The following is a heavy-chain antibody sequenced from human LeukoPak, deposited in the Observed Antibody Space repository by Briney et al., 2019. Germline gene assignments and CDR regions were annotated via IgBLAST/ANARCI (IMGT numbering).Heavy chain of an antibody. CDR3: VRDSRPGGAMGLYHNFDH. CDR2: IKEDRSEK. Sequence: GGSLRLSCAASGFKFGDFWMAWVRQTPGKGLEWVADIKEDRSEKYYVDSVKGRFTISRDNNKNSLYLQMNSLRGDDTAVYFCVRDSRPGGAMGLYHNFDHWGLGTLVTVSS. CDR1: GFKFGDFW. D-gene: IGHD3-16*01. J-gene: IGHJ4*02. V-gene: IGHV3-7*01.